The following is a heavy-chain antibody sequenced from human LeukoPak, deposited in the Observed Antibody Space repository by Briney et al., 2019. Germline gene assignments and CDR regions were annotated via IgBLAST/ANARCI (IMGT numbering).Heavy chain of an antibody. CDR3: ARDAYYYDSSGYSTFDY. J-gene: IGHJ4*02. CDR1: GYTLTELS. D-gene: IGHD3-22*01. Sequence: SVKVSCKVSGYTLTELSMHWVRQAPGQGLEWMGGIIPIFGTANYAQKFQGRVTITADESTSTAYMELSSLRSEDTAVYYCARDAYYYDSSGYSTFDYWGQGTLVTVSS. V-gene: IGHV1-69*13. CDR2: IIPIFGTA.